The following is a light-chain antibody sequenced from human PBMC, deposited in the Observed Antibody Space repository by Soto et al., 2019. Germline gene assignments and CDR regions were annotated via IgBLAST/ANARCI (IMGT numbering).Light chain of an antibody. CDR1: YNIYTN. CDR2: GAS. CDR3: QQYYNWPRT. V-gene: IGKV3-15*01. Sequence: IGMKQSLATLSVNPGERATLSCRASYNIYTNLAWYQQKPGQAPRLLFYGASTRATGLPARFSGTGSGTEFTLTINSLQAEDSAVYYCQQYYNWPRTFGQRTRLEI. J-gene: IGKJ5*01.